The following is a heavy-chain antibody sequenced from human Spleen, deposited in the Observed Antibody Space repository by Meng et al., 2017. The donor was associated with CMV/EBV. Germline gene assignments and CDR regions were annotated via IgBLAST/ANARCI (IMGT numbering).Heavy chain of an antibody. CDR3: ARDNDWGPDY. CDR2: ISAYNGDT. J-gene: IGHJ4*02. CDR1: GYTFNSYA. D-gene: IGHD7-27*01. V-gene: IGHV1-18*04. Sequence: ASVKVSCKASGYTFNSYAISWVRQAPGQGLEWMGYISAYNGDTFYIQKLHGRVTMTTETSSTTAYMELSSLGSDDTPVYYCARDNDWGPDYWGQGTLVTVSS.